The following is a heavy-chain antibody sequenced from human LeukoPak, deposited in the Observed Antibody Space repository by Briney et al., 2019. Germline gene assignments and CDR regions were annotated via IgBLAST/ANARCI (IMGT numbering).Heavy chain of an antibody. CDR2: IYYSGST. J-gene: IGHJ4*02. D-gene: IGHD6-13*01. CDR3: ARHIGYGVDY. CDR1: GVSMSTYY. Sequence: SETLSLTCTVSGVSMSTYYWNWLRQPPGKGLEWIGYIYYSGSTNYNPSLKSRVTISVDTSKNQFSLKLSSVTAADTAVYYCARHIGYGVDYWGQGTLVTVSS. V-gene: IGHV4-59*08.